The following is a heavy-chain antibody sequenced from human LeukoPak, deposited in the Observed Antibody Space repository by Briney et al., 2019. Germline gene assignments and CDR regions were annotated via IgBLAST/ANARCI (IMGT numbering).Heavy chain of an antibody. V-gene: IGHV3-9*01. CDR1: GFTFDDYA. CDR3: AKGYCSSTSCPPNY. D-gene: IGHD2-2*01. Sequence: GGSLRLSCEASGFTFDDYAMHWVRQAPGKGLEWVSGISWNSGSIGYADSVKGRFTISRDNAKNSLYLQMNSLRAEDTALYYCAKGYCSSTSCPPNYWGQGTLVTVSS. J-gene: IGHJ4*02. CDR2: ISWNSGSI.